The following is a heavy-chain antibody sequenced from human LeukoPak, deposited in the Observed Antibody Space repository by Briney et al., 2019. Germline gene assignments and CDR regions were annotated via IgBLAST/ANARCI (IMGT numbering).Heavy chain of an antibody. CDR1: GYTFTSYA. CDR3: ARVFLGGAQLVDF. V-gene: IGHV1-3*01. J-gene: IGHJ4*02. CDR2: INAGNGIT. D-gene: IGHD6-13*01. Sequence: ASVKVSCKASGYTFTSYAMHWVRQAPGQRLEWMGWINAGNGITKYSQKFQGRVTMTRDTSTSTVYMELSSLRSEDTAVYYCARVFLGGAQLVDFWGQGTLVTVSS.